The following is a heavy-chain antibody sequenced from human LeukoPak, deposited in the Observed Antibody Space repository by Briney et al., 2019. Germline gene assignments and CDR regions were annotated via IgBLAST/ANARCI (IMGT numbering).Heavy chain of an antibody. CDR1: GGSISSGGYS. D-gene: IGHD5-12*01. V-gene: IGHV4-30-2*06. Sequence: SETLSLTYAVSGGSISSGGYSWSWVRQSPGEGLEWVGYIYHSGSTYYNPSLQSRATISLDRSKNQFSLKLSSMTAADTAVYYCASGNTGYDRDSFDIWGQGTMVTVSS. CDR2: IYHSGST. CDR3: ASGNTGYDRDSFDI. J-gene: IGHJ3*02.